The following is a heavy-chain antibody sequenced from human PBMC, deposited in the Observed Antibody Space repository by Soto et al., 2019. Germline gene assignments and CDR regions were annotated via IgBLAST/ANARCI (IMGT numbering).Heavy chain of an antibody. D-gene: IGHD3-3*01. J-gene: IGHJ6*02. Sequence: PSETLSLTCTVSGDSINSYYWSWIRQPAGKGLEWIGRIYTSGSTNYNHSLKSRVTMSVDTSKNQFSLKLNSVTAADTAVYYCARELMTYYDFWSGSNPAGMDVWGQGTTVTVSS. CDR1: GDSINSYY. CDR2: IYTSGST. V-gene: IGHV4-4*07. CDR3: ARELMTYYDFWSGSNPAGMDV.